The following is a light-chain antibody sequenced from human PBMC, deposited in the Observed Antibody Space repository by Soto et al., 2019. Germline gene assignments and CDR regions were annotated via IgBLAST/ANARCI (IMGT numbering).Light chain of an antibody. V-gene: IGKV1-5*03. CDR2: KAS. J-gene: IGKJ1*01. CDR3: QEYKTYSQK. CDR1: QSISSY. Sequence: DIQMTQSPSTLSASVGDRVTITCRASQSISSYLAWYQQKPGKAPKVLIYKASNLESGVPSRFSGSGSGTAFSLSISSLQPDDFATYYCQEYKTYSQKFGQGTKVEIK.